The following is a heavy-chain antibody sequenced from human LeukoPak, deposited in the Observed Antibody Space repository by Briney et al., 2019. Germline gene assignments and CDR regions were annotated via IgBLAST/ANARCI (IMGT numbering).Heavy chain of an antibody. CDR1: GGSFSGYY. Sequence: SETLSLTCAVYGGSFSGYYWRLMRQPPGKGLEWIGEINHSGSTNYNPSLKSRVTISVDTSKIQFSLKLSSVTAADTAVYYCARGKRVPSAIRNWFDPWGQGTLVTVSS. V-gene: IGHV4-34*01. J-gene: IGHJ5*02. CDR3: ARGKRVPSAIRNWFDP. D-gene: IGHD2-2*01. CDR2: INHSGST.